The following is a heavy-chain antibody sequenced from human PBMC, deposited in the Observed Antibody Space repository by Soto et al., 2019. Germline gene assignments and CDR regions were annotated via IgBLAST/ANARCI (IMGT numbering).Heavy chain of an antibody. Sequence: QVQLVQSGAEVKKPGASVKVSCKASGYTFTSYDINWVRQATGQGLEWMGWMNPNSNNTGYAQKFQGRPTMTRNTPISTACVKLPSLRWVDRVGYWWGRKGGGGYFVYGGQGTLVTVSS. CDR1: GYTFTSYD. D-gene: IGHD1-26*01. J-gene: IGHJ4*02. V-gene: IGHV1-8*01. CDR2: MNPNSNNT. CDR3: GRKGGGGYFVY.